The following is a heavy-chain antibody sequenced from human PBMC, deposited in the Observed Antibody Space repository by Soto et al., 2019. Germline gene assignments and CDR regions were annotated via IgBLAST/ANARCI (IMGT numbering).Heavy chain of an antibody. J-gene: IGHJ4*02. V-gene: IGHV4-61*01. Sequence: PSETLSLTCTVSGGSVSSGSYYWSWIRQPPGKGLEWIGYIYYSGSTNYNPSLKSRVTISVDTSKNQFSLKLSSVTAADTAVYYCARDYCSSSSDRSCFDYWGQGTLVTVSS. CDR1: GGSVSSGSYY. D-gene: IGHD6-6*01. CDR3: ARDYCSSSSDRSCFDY. CDR2: IYYSGST.